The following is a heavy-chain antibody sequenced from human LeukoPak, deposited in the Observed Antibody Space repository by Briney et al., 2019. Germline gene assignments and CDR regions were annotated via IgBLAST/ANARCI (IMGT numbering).Heavy chain of an antibody. Sequence: PGGSLRLSCAASGFTFSSYAMSWVRQAPGKGLEWVSAISDSGGSTYYADSVKGRFTISRDNSKNTLYLQMNSLRAEDTAVYYCAKDRAYCGGDCYSTSVAWAFDIWGQGTMVTVSS. CDR2: ISDSGGST. D-gene: IGHD2-21*01. J-gene: IGHJ3*02. V-gene: IGHV3-23*01. CDR3: AKDRAYCGGDCYSTSVAWAFDI. CDR1: GFTFSSYA.